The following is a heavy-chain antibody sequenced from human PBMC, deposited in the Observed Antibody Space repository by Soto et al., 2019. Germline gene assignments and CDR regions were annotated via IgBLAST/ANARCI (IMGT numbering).Heavy chain of an antibody. J-gene: IGHJ4*02. D-gene: IGHD2-2*01. Sequence: PGGSLRLSCAASGFTFSSYVVHWVRQAPGKGLEWVAVIWYDGSNKYYADSVKGRFTISRDNSKNTLYLQMNSLRAEDTAVYYCVRDFKVGCSSTSCYFFDYWGQGTLVTVSS. CDR2: IWYDGSNK. CDR1: GFTFSSYV. CDR3: VRDFKVGCSSTSCYFFDY. V-gene: IGHV3-30*19.